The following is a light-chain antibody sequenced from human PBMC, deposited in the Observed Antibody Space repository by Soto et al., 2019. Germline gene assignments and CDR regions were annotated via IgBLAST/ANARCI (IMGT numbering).Light chain of an antibody. V-gene: IGLV1-44*01. Sequence: QSVLTQPPSASGTPGQRVTISCSGGTSNIGSYTVTWYQHLPGTAPKLLIFRNNQRPSGVPDRFSGSKSGTSASLAVTGLQSEAEADYYCAAWDDSLHGRWVFGGGTKLTVL. J-gene: IGLJ3*02. CDR2: RNN. CDR3: AAWDDSLHGRWV. CDR1: TSNIGSYT.